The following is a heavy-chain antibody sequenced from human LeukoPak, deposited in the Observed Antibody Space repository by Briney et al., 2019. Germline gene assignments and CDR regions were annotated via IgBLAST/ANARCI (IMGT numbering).Heavy chain of an antibody. CDR1: GYTFTGYY. CDR3: AREVLRHDY. V-gene: IGHV7-4-1*02. Sequence: ASLKVSCKASGYTFTGYYFHWVRQAPGQGLEWMGWIITDTGNPTYAQGFTGRFVFSVDTSVNTAYLQISSLKAEDTAVYYCAREVLRHDYWGQGTLVTVSS. D-gene: IGHD3-10*01. CDR2: IITDTGNP. J-gene: IGHJ4*02.